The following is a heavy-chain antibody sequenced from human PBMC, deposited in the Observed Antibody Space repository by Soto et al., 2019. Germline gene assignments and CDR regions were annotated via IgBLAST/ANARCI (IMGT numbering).Heavy chain of an antibody. Sequence: SETLSLTCTVSGGSISSYYWSWIRQPPGKGLEWIGYIYYSGSTNYNPSLKSRVTISVDTSKNQFSLKLSSVTAADTAVYYCARGPPTGLIPNWFDPWGQGTLVTVSS. V-gene: IGHV4-59*12. CDR3: ARGPPTGLIPNWFDP. CDR1: GGSISSYY. CDR2: IYYSGST. J-gene: IGHJ5*02. D-gene: IGHD2-21*01.